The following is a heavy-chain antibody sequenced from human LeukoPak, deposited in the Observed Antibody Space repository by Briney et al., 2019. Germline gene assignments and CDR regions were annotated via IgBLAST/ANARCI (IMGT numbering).Heavy chain of an antibody. CDR3: ARSVGGGNFFWYFDF. CDR1: GYTFTSYG. V-gene: IGHV1-18*01. CDR2: ISAYNGNT. Sequence: PAASVKVSCKASGYTFTSYGISWVRQAPGQGLEWMGWISAYNGNTKYAEKLQGRVTVTTDTSTTTAYLEVKSLRSDDTAVYYCARSVGGGNFFWYFDFWGRGTLVTVSS. D-gene: IGHD3-16*01. J-gene: IGHJ2*01.